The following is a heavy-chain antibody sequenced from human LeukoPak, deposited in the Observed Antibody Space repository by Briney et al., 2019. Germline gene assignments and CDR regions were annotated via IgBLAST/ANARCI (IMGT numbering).Heavy chain of an antibody. D-gene: IGHD4-17*01. V-gene: IGHV1-18*01. CDR1: GYTFTSYG. Sequence: ASVKVSCKASGYTFTSYGISWVRQAPGQGLEWMGWISAYNGNTNYAQKLQGRVTMTTDTSTSTAYMELRSLRSDDTAVYYCARGGYGDYVGPPDFDYWGQGTLVTVSS. J-gene: IGHJ4*02. CDR2: ISAYNGNT. CDR3: ARGGYGDYVGPPDFDY.